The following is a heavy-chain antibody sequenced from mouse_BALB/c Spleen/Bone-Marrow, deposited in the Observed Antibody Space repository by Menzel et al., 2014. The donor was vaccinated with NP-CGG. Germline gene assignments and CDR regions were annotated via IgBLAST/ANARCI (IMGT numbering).Heavy chain of an antibody. CDR1: GYAFTNYL. V-gene: IGHV1-54*01. Sequence: QVQLQQSGAELVRPGTSVKVSCKASGYAFTNYLIEWVKQRPGQGLEWIGVINPGRGDTNYNEKFKGKATLTADKSSNTAYMQFSSLTSDDSAVYFCARRYYAYWYFDVWGAGTTVTVSS. CDR2: INPGRGDT. J-gene: IGHJ1*01. CDR3: ARRYYAYWYFDV. D-gene: IGHD1-1*01.